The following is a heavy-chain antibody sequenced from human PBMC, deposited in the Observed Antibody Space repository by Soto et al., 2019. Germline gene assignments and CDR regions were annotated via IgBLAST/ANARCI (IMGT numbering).Heavy chain of an antibody. J-gene: IGHJ6*02. CDR2: IIPIFGTA. D-gene: IGHD2-2*01. V-gene: IGHV1-69*13. CDR3: ARGIVVVPAAIMKLYYYGMDV. CDR1: GGTFSSYA. Sequence: ASVKVSCKASGGTFSSYAISWVRQAPGQGLEWMGGIIPIFGTANYAQKFQGRVTITADESTSTAYMELSSLRSEDTAVYYCARGIVVVPAAIMKLYYYGMDVCGQGTTVTVSS.